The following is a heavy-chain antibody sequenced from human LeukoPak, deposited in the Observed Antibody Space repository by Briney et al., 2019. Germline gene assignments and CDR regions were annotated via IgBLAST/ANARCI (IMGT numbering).Heavy chain of an antibody. V-gene: IGHV1-69*01. J-gene: IGHJ4*02. CDR2: IIPIFGTA. CDR1: GGTFSSYA. D-gene: IGHD3-22*01. CDR3: ARSLTPWDSSGSKGDY. Sequence: SVKVSCKASGGTFSSYAISWVRQAPGQGLEWIGGIIPIFGTANYAQKFQGRVTITADESTSTAYMELSSLRSEDTAVYYCARSLTPWDSSGSKGDYWGQGTLVTVSS.